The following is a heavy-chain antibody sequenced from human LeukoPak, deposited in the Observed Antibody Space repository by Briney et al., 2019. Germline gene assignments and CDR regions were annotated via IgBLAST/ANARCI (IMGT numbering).Heavy chain of an antibody. CDR1: GFTFSSFA. J-gene: IGHJ4*02. V-gene: IGHV3-23*01. CDR2: ISSSGDTT. Sequence: GGSLRLSCTASGFTFSSFAMSWVRQAPGKGLEWVSGISSSGDTTCYADSVKGRFTISRDNSKKTMYLQMRSPRAEDTAVYYCAKDYSIWSGYYFDFWGQGILVTVSS. CDR3: AKDYSIWSGYYFDF. D-gene: IGHD3-3*01.